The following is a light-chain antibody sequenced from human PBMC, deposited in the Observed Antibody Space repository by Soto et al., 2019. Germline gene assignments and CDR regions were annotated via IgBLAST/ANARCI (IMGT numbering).Light chain of an antibody. J-gene: IGKJ4*01. CDR2: GAS. CDR3: QQSGTSPPT. CDR1: QSVYRSY. Sequence: EIVLTQSPGTLSLSPGERATLSCRASQSVYRSYLAWYQQKPGQAPRLLMFGASNRATGIPDRFSGSGSGTDFTLTISRLEPEDFAVYSCQQSGTSPPTFGGGTKVEIK. V-gene: IGKV3-20*01.